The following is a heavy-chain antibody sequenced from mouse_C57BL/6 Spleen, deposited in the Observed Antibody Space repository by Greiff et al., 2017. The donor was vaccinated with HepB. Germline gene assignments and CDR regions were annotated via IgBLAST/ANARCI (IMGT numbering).Heavy chain of an antibody. D-gene: IGHD1-2*01. CDR3: AREGITAYFDD. CDR1: GYTFTSYW. J-gene: IGHJ2*01. Sequence: QVQLQQPGAELVRPGSSVKLSCKASGYTFTSYWMHWVKQRPIQGLEWIGNIDPSDSETHYNQKFKDKATLTVDKSSSTAYMQLSSLTSEDSAVYYCAREGITAYFDDWGQGTTLTVSS. V-gene: IGHV1-52*01. CDR2: IDPSDSET.